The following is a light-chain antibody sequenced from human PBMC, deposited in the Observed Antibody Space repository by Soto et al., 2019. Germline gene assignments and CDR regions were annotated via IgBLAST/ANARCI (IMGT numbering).Light chain of an antibody. CDR1: QSVSSSF. J-gene: IGKJ2*01. V-gene: IGKV3-20*01. Sequence: ENVLTQSPGTLYLSPGERATLSCRASQSVSSSFLAWLQQKPGQAPRLIIYGASSRGSGIPDRFSGSGSGTDFTLTISRLEPEDFAVDYCQQYGSSPYTFGQGTKLEIK. CDR3: QQYGSSPYT. CDR2: GAS.